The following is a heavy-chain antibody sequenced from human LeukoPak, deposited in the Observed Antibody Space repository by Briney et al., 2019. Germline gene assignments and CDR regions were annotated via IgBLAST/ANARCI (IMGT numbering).Heavy chain of an antibody. D-gene: IGHD3-10*01. J-gene: IGHJ4*02. CDR2: ILGSGGAT. V-gene: IGHV3-23*01. CDR3: AKDETLSGVNYFAS. CDR1: GFTFSNYA. Sequence: GGSLRLSCSASGFTFSNYAMSWVRQAPGKGLEWVSGILGSGGATFYADSVEGRFTISRDNSKNTLYLLMNSLRAEDTAVYYCAKDETLSGVNYFASWGQGTLVTVS.